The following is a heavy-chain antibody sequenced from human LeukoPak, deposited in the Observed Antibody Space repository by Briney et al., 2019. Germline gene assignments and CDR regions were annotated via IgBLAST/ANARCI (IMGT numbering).Heavy chain of an antibody. CDR1: GGSISSDY. D-gene: IGHD5-18*01. CDR3: VRLRKEVTYRAYYFNY. CDR2: MHSNGNT. J-gene: IGHJ4*02. Sequence: SETLSLTCTVSGGSISSDYWSWIRQPPGKVLEYIGFMHSNGNTNYNPSLKSRVTMSIDTSKNPLSLRLSSVTAEDTAVYYCVRLRKEVTYRAYYFNYWGQGTLVTVSS. V-gene: IGHV4-4*09.